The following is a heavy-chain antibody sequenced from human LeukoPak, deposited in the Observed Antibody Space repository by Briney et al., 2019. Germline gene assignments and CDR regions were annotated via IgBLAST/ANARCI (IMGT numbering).Heavy chain of an antibody. V-gene: IGHV1-46*01. CDR2: INPSGDST. CDR1: GNTVTSNH. Sequence: ASVRVSCKASGNTVTSNHIDRVRQAPGQWLEWMGVINPSGDSTSYAQNFQGRVTITADESTSTAYMELSSLRSEDTAVYYCARRLIAAAGTGPPGYYYGMDVWGQGTTVTVSS. CDR3: ARRLIAAAGTGPPGYYYGMDV. D-gene: IGHD6-13*01. J-gene: IGHJ6*02.